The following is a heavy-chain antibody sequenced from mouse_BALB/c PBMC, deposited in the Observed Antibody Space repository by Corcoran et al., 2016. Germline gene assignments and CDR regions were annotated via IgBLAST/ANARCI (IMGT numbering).Heavy chain of an antibody. J-gene: IGHJ2*01. D-gene: IGHD4-1*01. CDR2: IWWDNVK. V-gene: IGHV8-8*01. CDR1: GFSLSTSGMG. Sequence: QVTLKESGPGILQPSQTLSLTCSFSGFSLSTSGMGVGWIRQPSGKGLEWLAHIWWDNVKRYDPALKSRLTISKDPSNSQVFLKIASVDTADTAAYYCARTWDEGYFDYWGQGTTLTVSS. CDR3: ARTWDEGYFDY.